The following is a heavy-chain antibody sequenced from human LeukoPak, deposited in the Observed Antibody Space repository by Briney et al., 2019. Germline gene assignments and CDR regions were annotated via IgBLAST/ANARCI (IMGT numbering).Heavy chain of an antibody. CDR3: ARGLDTAMVEISVYFDY. D-gene: IGHD5-18*01. CDR2: INPNSGGT. J-gene: IGHJ4*02. CDR1: GYTLTGYY. Sequence: ASVTVSCKASGYTLTGYYMHWVRQAPGQGLEWMGWINPNSGGTNYAQKFQGRVTMTRDTSISTAYMELSRLRSDDTAVYYCARGLDTAMVEISVYFDYWGQGTLVTVSS. V-gene: IGHV1-2*02.